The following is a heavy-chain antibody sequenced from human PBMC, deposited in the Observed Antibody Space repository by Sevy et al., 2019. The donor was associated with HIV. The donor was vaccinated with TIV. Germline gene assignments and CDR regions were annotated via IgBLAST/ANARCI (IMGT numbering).Heavy chain of an antibody. CDR3: AKETEGYCSGGSCYSGYYMDV. Sequence: GGSLRLSCAASGFTFSSYAMSWVRQAPGKGLEWVSAISGSGGSTYYADSVKGRFTIYRDNSKNTMYLQMNSLRAEDTAVYYCAKETEGYCSGGSCYSGYYMDVWGKGTTVTVSS. J-gene: IGHJ6*03. D-gene: IGHD2-15*01. V-gene: IGHV3-23*01. CDR1: GFTFSSYA. CDR2: ISGSGGST.